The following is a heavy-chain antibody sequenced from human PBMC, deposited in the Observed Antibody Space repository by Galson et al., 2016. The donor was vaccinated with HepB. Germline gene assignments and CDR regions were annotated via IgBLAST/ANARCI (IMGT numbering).Heavy chain of an antibody. V-gene: IGHV3-48*02. J-gene: IGHJ4*02. Sequence: SLRLSCAASGFTFSDFSMNWVRQAPGKGLEWVSYFGRTGGIYYADSVKGRFTIPRDNAKNSLYLQMNSLREEDTAVYYCARDPHSLDYWGQGTLVTVSS. CDR1: GFTFSDFS. CDR2: FGRTGGI. CDR3: ARDPHSLDY.